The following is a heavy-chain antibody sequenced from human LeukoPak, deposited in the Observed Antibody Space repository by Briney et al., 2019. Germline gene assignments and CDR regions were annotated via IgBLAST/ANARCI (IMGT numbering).Heavy chain of an antibody. CDR3: TTWVGAHFDF. D-gene: IGHD1-26*01. CDR1: GFTFSNYA. V-gene: IGHV3-23*01. CDR2: IDGPTFRT. J-gene: IGHJ4*02. Sequence: GGSLRLSCAASGFTFSNYAMHWVRQAPGKGLEWVSTIDGPTFRTHYADSVMGRFTIYRDNSKNTLYLQMNSLRAEDTAVYFCTTWVGAHFDFWGQGTLVTVSS.